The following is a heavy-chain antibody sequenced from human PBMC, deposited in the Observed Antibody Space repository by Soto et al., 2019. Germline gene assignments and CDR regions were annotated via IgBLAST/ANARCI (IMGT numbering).Heavy chain of an antibody. CDR3: ATGTQNFDY. Sequence: EVQLLESGGGLVQPGGSLRLSCAASGFTFTTRAMSWVRQAPGKGLQWVSGISGSGGTTYYADSVKGRLTISRDNSKNMLYLQMNSLRDEDTAVYYCATGTQNFDYWGRGTRVTVSS. D-gene: IGHD3-10*01. CDR2: ISGSGGTT. CDR1: GFTFTTRA. V-gene: IGHV3-23*01. J-gene: IGHJ4*02.